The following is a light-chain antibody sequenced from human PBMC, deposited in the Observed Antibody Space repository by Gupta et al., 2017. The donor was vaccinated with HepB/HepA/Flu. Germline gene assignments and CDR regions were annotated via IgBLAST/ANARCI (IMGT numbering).Light chain of an antibody. CDR3: AAGDDSRSGWV. CDR1: SSNIGSNY. Sequence: QSVLSQPPSMSGTPGQRVTISCSGGSSNIGSNYVSWYQQFPGTAPRLLICRHNQRPSGVPARFSGSKSGTSASLAISGLRAGDEADYYCAAGDDSRSGWVFGGGTKLTVL. V-gene: IGLV1-47*01. J-gene: IGLJ3*02. CDR2: RHN.